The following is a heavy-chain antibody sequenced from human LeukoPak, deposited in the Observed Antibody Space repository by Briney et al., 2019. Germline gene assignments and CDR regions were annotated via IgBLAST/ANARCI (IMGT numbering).Heavy chain of an antibody. Sequence: GGSLRLSCAASGFTFSSYSMNWVRQAPGEGLEWVSSIISSSIYIYYADSVKGRFTFSRDNPKNSLYLQMNSLRAEGTAVYYCARHRTASDYWGQGTLVTVSS. CDR2: IISSSIYI. J-gene: IGHJ4*02. CDR1: GFTFSSYS. V-gene: IGHV3-21*01. D-gene: IGHD3-16*02. CDR3: ARHRTASDY.